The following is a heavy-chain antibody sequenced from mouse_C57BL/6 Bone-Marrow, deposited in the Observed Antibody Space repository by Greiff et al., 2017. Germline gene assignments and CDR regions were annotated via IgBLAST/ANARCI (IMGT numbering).Heavy chain of an antibody. V-gene: IGHV5-12*01. CDR2: ISNGGGST. CDR3: ARQKTPFDV. J-gene: IGHJ1*03. CDR1: GFTFSDYY. Sequence: EVKVEESGGGLVQPGGSLKLSCAASGFTFSDYYMYWVRQTPEKRLEWVAYISNGGGSTYYPDTVKGRFTISRDNAKNTLYLQMSRLKSEDTAMYYCARQKTPFDVWGTGTTVTVSS.